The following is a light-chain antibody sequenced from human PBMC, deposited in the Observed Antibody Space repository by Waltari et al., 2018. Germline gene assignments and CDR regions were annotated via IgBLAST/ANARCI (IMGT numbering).Light chain of an antibody. Sequence: AIRITQSPSSLSASTGDRVTITARASQGISSYLAWYQQKPGKAPKFLIYAASTLQSGVPSRFSGSGSGTDFTLTISCLQSEDFASYYCQQYYSHPPTFGQGTKVENK. V-gene: IGKV1-8*01. J-gene: IGKJ1*01. CDR1: QGISSY. CDR2: AAS. CDR3: QQYYSHPPT.